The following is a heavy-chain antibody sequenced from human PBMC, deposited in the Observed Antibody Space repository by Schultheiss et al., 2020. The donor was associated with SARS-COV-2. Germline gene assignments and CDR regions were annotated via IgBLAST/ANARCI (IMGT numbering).Heavy chain of an antibody. CDR2: INPSSGSA. J-gene: IGHJ6*02. CDR1: GYTFTSYY. Sequence: ASVKVSCKASGYTFTSYYMHWVRQAPGQGLEWMAIINPSSGSATYAQKFQGRVTVTRDTSTSTVYMELSRLRSDDTAVYYCARLSSYGMDVWGQGTTVTVSS. V-gene: IGHV1-46*01. CDR3: ARLSSYGMDV. D-gene: IGHD6-6*01.